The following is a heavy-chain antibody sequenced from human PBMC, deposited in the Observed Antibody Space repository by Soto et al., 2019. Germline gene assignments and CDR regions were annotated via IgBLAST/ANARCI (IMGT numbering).Heavy chain of an antibody. V-gene: IGHV1-46*01. J-gene: IGHJ4*02. CDR3: ARGGHVVVVTAALDY. CDR1: GDTFTEYY. D-gene: IGHD2-21*02. CDR2: VNPSGGHT. Sequence: QVQLMQSGAEVKKPGASVKVSCKASGDTFTEYYIHWVRQAPGQGLEWMGTVNPSGGHTTYAQNFLGRVTMTTDTATSTLYMELTSLTSEDTAVYYCARGGHVVVVTAALDYWGQGTLVTVSS.